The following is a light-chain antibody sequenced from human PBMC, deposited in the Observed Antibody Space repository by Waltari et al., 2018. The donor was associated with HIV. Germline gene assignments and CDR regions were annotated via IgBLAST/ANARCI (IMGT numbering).Light chain of an antibody. V-gene: IGLV2-14*03. CDR2: DVT. Sequence: SALTQPASVSGSPGQSITVSCTGTSSDVGGYNYVSWYQQHPGKAPKLIISDVTYRPSGVSNRFSGSKSGNTASLTISGLQAEDEADYYCIAYTSSSTLVFGGGTKVTVL. CDR3: IAYTSSSTLV. CDR1: SSDVGGYNY. J-gene: IGLJ2*01.